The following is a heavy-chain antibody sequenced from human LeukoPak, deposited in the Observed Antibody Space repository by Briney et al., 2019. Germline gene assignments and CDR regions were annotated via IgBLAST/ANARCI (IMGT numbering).Heavy chain of an antibody. CDR1: GGSVSSGSYY. V-gene: IGHV4-61*01. CDR3: ARSVLRYFDWLSKPYYFDY. Sequence: SETLSLTCTVSGGSVSSGSYYWRWIRQPPGKGLEWIGYIYYSGSTNYNPSLKSRVTISVDTSKNQFSLKLSSVTAADTAVYYCARSVLRYFDWLSKPYYFDYWGQGTLVTVSS. J-gene: IGHJ4*02. D-gene: IGHD3-9*01. CDR2: IYYSGST.